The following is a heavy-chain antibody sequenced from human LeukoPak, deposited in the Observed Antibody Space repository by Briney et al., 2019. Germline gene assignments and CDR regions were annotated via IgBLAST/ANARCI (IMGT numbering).Heavy chain of an antibody. V-gene: IGHV3-48*01. CDR3: ARDGWFGDYNWFDP. Sequence: PGGSLRLSCAASGFTYSSYWMSWVRQAPGKGLEWISYISSASNTIYYADSVKGRFTISRDNAKNSVYLQMNSLRAEETAMYYCARDGWFGDYNWFDPWGQGTLVTVSS. CDR1: GFTYSSYW. J-gene: IGHJ5*02. D-gene: IGHD3-10*01. CDR2: ISSASNTI.